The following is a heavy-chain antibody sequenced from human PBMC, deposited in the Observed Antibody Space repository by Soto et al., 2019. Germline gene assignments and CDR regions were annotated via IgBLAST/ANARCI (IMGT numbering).Heavy chain of an antibody. D-gene: IGHD3-10*01. V-gene: IGHV5-10-1*01. CDR3: ARRRGALIGEFYGMDV. J-gene: IGHJ6*02. Sequence: RGESLKISCKGSGYSFTSYWISWVRQMPGKGLEWMGRIDPSDSYTNYSPSFQGHVTISADKSISTAYLQWSSLKASDTAMYYCARRRGALIGEFYGMDVWGQGTTVTVSS. CDR2: IDPSDSYT. CDR1: GYSFTSYW.